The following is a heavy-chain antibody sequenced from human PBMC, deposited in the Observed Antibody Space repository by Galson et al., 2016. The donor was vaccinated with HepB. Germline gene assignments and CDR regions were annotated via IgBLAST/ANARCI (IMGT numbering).Heavy chain of an antibody. D-gene: IGHD5-18*01. CDR1: GHTFTGYY. V-gene: IGHV1-2*02. J-gene: IGHJ3*01. CDR3: AAETMDPTLVQNDAFDV. Sequence: SVKVSCKASGHTFTGYYIHWVRQAPGQGLEWMGWINPDRGGTEYAQKFQGRVTMTRDTSVSTAYMELSRLRFDDTAIYYCAAETMDPTLVQNDAFDVWGQGTLVTVSS. CDR2: INPDRGGT.